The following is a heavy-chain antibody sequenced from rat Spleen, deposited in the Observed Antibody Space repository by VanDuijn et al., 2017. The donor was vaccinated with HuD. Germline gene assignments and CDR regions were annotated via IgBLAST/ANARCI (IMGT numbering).Heavy chain of an antibody. D-gene: IGHD1-1*01. CDR2: INSAGTT. CDR3: ARSDGVHYYLPFAD. J-gene: IGHJ3*01. CDR1: GYSITRSYR. V-gene: IGHV3-3*01. Sequence: EVQLQESGPGLVKPSQSLSLTCSVTGYSITRSYRWNWIRKFPGNKLEWMGYINSAGTTNFNPSLKSRISITRDTSKNQFFLQVNSISSEDTATYYCARSDGVHYYLPFADWGQGTLVTASS.